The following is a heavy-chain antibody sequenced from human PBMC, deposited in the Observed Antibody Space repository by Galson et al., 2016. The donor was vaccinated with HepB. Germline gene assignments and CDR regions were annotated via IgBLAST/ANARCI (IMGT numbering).Heavy chain of an antibody. CDR3: AREGAIFGVVTNWFDP. CDR1: GFTFSGYS. J-gene: IGHJ5*02. Sequence: SLRLSCAASGFTFSGYSMNWVRQAPGKGLEWVSYISSSSSTIYYADSVKGRFTISRDNAKNSLYLQMNSLRAEDTAVYYCAREGAIFGVVTNWFDPWGQGTLVTVSS. CDR2: ISSSSSTI. D-gene: IGHD3-3*01. V-gene: IGHV3-48*01.